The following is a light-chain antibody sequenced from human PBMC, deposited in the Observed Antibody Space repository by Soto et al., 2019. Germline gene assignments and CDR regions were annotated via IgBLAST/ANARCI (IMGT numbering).Light chain of an antibody. J-gene: IGLJ1*01. V-gene: IGLV2-14*01. CDR2: DVS. Sequence: QSVLTQPASVSGAPGQSVTISCTGTDSDVGGYNYVSWYQQYPGKAPELMIYDVSDRPSGVSNRFSGPKSGNTASLTISGLQAEDGADYYCSSYKAYRTYVFGTGTKVTVL. CDR1: DSDVGGYNY. CDR3: SSYKAYRTYV.